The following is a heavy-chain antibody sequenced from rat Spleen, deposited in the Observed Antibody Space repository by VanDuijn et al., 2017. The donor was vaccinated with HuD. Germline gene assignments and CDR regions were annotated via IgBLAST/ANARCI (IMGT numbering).Heavy chain of an antibody. CDR2: ISPSGGNT. V-gene: IGHV5S13*01. CDR1: GFTFSNYD. D-gene: IGHD1-1*01. Sequence: EVQLVESGGGLVQPGRSLKLSCAASGFTFSNYDMAWVRQAPAKGLEWVASISPSGGNTYYRDSVKGRFTISRDNAKNTQYLQMDSLRSEDTATYFCARENYYSADYWGQGVMVTVSS. J-gene: IGHJ2*01. CDR3: ARENYYSADY.